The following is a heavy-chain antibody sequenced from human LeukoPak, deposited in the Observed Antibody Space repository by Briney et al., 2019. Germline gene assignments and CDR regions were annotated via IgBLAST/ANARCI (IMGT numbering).Heavy chain of an antibody. CDR1: GGSISSSSYY. J-gene: IGHJ4*02. V-gene: IGHV4-61*01. CDR2: IYYSGST. D-gene: IGHD3-22*01. CDR3: ARVDYYDSSGYLIDY. Sequence: PSETLSLTCTVSGGSISSSSYYWSWIRQPPGKGLEWIGYIYYSGSTNYNPSLKSRVTISVDTSKNQFSLKLSSVTAADTAVYYCARVDYYDSSGYLIDYWGQGTLVTVSS.